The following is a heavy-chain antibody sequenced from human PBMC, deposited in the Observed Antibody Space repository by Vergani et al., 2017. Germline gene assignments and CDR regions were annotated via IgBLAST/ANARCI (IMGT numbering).Heavy chain of an antibody. CDR2: IYPGDSDT. CDR3: ERQGGGSAPEYYYYYYMDV. Sequence: EVQLVQSGAEVKKPGESLKISCKGSGYSFTSYWIGWVRQMPGKGLEWMGIIYPGDSDTRYSPSFQGQVTISADKSISTAYLQWSSLKASDTAMYYCERQGGGSAPEYYYYYYMDVWGKGTTVTVSS. CDR1: GYSFTSYW. J-gene: IGHJ6*03. V-gene: IGHV5-51*01. D-gene: IGHD2-15*01.